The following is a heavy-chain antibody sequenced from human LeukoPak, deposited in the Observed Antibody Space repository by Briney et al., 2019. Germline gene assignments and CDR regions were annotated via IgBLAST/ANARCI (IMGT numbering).Heavy chain of an antibody. CDR3: ARTSIAAAGGYFDY. J-gene: IGHJ4*02. CDR2: INHSGST. CDR1: GGSISSSSYY. Sequence: SETLSLTCTVSGGSISSSSYYWSWIRQPPGKGLEWIGEINHSGSTNYNPSLKSRVTISVDTSKNQFSLKLSSVTAADTAVYYCARTSIAAAGGYFDYWGQGTLVTVSS. D-gene: IGHD6-13*01. V-gene: IGHV4-39*07.